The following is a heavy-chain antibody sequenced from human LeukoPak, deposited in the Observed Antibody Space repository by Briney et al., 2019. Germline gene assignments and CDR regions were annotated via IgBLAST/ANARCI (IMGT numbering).Heavy chain of an antibody. Sequence: GGSLRLSRAASGFTFSSYAMHWVRQAPGKGLEWVAVISYDGSNKYYADSVKGRFTISRDNSKNTLYLQMNSLRAEDTAVYYCARGSPHSGYFDYWGQGTLVTVSS. D-gene: IGHD3-22*01. CDR2: ISYDGSNK. V-gene: IGHV3-30-3*01. J-gene: IGHJ4*02. CDR1: GFTFSSYA. CDR3: ARGSPHSGYFDY.